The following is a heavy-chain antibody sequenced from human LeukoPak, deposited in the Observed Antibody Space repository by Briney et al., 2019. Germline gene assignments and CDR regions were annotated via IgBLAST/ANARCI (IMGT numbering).Heavy chain of an antibody. CDR2: IKQDGSEK. J-gene: IGHJ4*02. CDR3: ARVRAARDDY. D-gene: IGHD6-6*01. V-gene: IGHV3-7*01. CDR1: GLTFSSYW. Sequence: PGGSLRLSCAASGLTFSSYWMIWVRQAPGKGLEWVANIKQDGSEKYYVDSVKGRFTISRDNAKNSLYLQMNSLRAEVTAVYYCARVRAARDDYWGQGTLVTVSS.